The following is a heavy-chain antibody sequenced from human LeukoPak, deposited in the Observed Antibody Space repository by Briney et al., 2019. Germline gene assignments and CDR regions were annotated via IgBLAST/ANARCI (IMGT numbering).Heavy chain of an antibody. CDR3: ARGGYSGWFDY. CDR1: GFTFSSYE. J-gene: IGHJ4*02. V-gene: IGHV3-48*03. D-gene: IGHD6-19*01. Sequence: GGSLRLSCAASGFTFSSYEMNWVRQAPGKGLEWVSYISSSGSTIYYADSLKGRFTISRDNAKNSLYLQMNSLRAEDTAVYYCARGGYSGWFDYWGQGTLVTVSS. CDR2: ISSSGSTI.